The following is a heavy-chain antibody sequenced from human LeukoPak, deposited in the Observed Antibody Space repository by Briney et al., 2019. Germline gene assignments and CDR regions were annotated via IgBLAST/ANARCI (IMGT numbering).Heavy chain of an antibody. CDR1: GFTFSSYG. Sequence: GRSLRLSCAASGFTFSSYGMHWVRQAPGKGLEWVAVIWYDGSNKYYADSVKGRFNMSRDNSNNTLYLQMNSLRAEDTAVYYCAKDSAALAFDYWGQGTLVTVSS. CDR2: IWYDGSNK. CDR3: AKDSAALAFDY. V-gene: IGHV3-33*06. J-gene: IGHJ4*02. D-gene: IGHD6-13*01.